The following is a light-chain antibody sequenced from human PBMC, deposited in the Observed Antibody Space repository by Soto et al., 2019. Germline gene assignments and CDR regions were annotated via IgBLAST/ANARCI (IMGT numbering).Light chain of an antibody. CDR2: QVS. V-gene: IGLV2-14*01. Sequence: QSALTQPASVSGSPGQSITISCTGTSSDVGGYYYVSWYQHHPGKAPKLMIYQVSNRPSGVPNRFSGSKSGNTASLTISGLQAEDEADYYCSSYTSSNTFYVFGTGTKVTVL. CDR1: SSDVGGYYY. J-gene: IGLJ1*01. CDR3: SSYTSSNTFYV.